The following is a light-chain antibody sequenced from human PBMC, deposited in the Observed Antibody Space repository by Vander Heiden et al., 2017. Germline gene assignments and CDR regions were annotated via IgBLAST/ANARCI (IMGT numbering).Light chain of an antibody. CDR1: QSVLYSSNSKNY. Sequence: DIVMTPSPASLAVSLGETATLTSTSSQSVLYSSNSKNYVAWYQQKPGLPPKPLMYWASTREAGVPDRLSGSGSGRDFILTMSSLQARDVTVYYCQEYYSTPLTFGGGTRVEIK. CDR2: WAS. J-gene: IGKJ4*01. V-gene: IGKV4-1*01. CDR3: QEYYSTPLT.